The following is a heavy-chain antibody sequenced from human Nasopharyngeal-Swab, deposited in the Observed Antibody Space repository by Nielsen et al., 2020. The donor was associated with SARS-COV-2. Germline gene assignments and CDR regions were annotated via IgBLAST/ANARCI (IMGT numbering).Heavy chain of an antibody. Sequence: SGPTLVKPTQTLTLTCTFSGFPLSASGMCVTWIRQTPGKALEWLALINWDDHKYYSTSLRTRLNISKDTSKNQVVLTMTNMDPVGTGTYYCARMYSTGYYYYGMDVWGQGTTVTVSS. D-gene: IGHD3-10*01. CDR3: ARMYSTGYYYYGMDV. CDR1: GFPLSASGMC. CDR2: INWDDHK. J-gene: IGHJ6*02. V-gene: IGHV2-70*01.